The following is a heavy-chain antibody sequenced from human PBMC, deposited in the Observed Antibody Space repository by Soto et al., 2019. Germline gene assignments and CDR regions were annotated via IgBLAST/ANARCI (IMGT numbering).Heavy chain of an antibody. D-gene: IGHD6-13*01. CDR3: AAGEASSRNLAPHYLDF. V-gene: IGHV4-59*01. Sequence: SETLSLTCTVSGGSMRNYFWTWIRQPPGKGLEWIGYIHYSGTTSFFPSYNPSLRSRVTISEDTSKNQFSLKLLSVTTADTAVYFCAAGEASSRNLAPHYLDFWGQGTLVTVSS. CDR2: IHYSGTT. CDR1: GGSMRNYF. J-gene: IGHJ4*02.